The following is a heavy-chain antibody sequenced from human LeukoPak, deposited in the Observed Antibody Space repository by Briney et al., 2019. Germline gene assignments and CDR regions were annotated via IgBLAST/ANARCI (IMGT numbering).Heavy chain of an antibody. CDR2: ISAYNGNT. CDR1: GYTFTSYG. Sequence: ASVKVSCKASGYTFTSYGISWVRQAPGQGLEWMGWISAYNGNTNYAQKLQGRVTMTTDTSTSTAYMELRSLRSDDTAVYYCARDREYYDSSGYFPSNDYWGQGTLVTVSS. D-gene: IGHD3-22*01. CDR3: ARDREYYDSSGYFPSNDY. J-gene: IGHJ4*02. V-gene: IGHV1-18*01.